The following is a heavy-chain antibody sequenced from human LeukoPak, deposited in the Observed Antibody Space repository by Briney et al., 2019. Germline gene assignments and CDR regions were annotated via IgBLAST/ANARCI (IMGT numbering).Heavy chain of an antibody. J-gene: IGHJ4*02. V-gene: IGHV4-39*07. CDR1: GGSISSSTYY. D-gene: IGHD5-12*01. CDR3: ASLRGYSGYDKRYYFDY. Sequence: SGPTLVKPSETLSLTCTVSGGSISSSTYYWGWIRQPPGKGLEWIGTIYSSGYTDYNPSLKSRITISLHTSKSQFSLKLSSVTAADTAVYYCASLRGYSGYDKRYYFDYWGQGTLVTVSS. CDR2: IYSSGYT.